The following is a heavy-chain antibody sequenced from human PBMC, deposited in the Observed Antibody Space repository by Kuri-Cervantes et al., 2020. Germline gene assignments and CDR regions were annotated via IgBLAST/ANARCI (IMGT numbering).Heavy chain of an antibody. J-gene: IGHJ4*02. CDR1: GYTFTSYD. CDR3: AREPWDQALSSNDY. V-gene: IGHV1-8*01. CDR2: MKPTSASS. D-gene: IGHD1-26*01. Sequence: ASVKVSCKASGYTFTSYDIIWVRQATGQGLEWMGWMKPTSASSGYAQKFQGRVTMTRNTSISTAYMELRSLRSDDTAVYYCAREPWDQALSSNDYWGQGTLVTVSS.